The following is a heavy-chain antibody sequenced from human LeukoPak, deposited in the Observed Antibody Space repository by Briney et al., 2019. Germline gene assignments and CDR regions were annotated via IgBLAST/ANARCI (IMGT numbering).Heavy chain of an antibody. J-gene: IGHJ3*02. D-gene: IGHD3-10*01. CDR2: IYYSGST. V-gene: IGHV4-59*01. CDR3: ARALVSSGSGSYYTAFDI. CDR1: GGSISSYY. Sequence: PSETLSLTCTVSGGSISSYYWSWIRQPPGKGLEWIGYIYYSGSTNYNPSLKSRVTISVDTSKDQFSLKLSPVTAADTAVYYCARALVSSGSGSYYTAFDIWGQGTMVTVSS.